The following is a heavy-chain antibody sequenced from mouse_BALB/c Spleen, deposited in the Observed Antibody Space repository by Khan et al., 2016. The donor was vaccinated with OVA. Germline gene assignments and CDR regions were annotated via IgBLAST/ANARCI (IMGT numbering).Heavy chain of an antibody. CDR2: IWAGGST. D-gene: IGHD2-3*01. V-gene: IGHV2-9*02. J-gene: IGHJ4*01. Sequence: QVQLKESGPGLVAPSQSLSIACTVSGFSLTTYGVNWVRQPPGEGLEWLGVIWAGGSTNYNSALRSRLSISKDNSKSQVFLKMHSLQTDDTAMYYGVRFYDPYYAMDYWGQGTSVTVSS. CDR1: GFSLTTYG. CDR3: VRFYDPYYAMDY.